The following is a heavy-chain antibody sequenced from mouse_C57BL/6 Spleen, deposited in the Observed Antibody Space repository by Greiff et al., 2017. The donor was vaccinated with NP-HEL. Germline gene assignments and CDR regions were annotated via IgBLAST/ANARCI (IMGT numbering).Heavy chain of an antibody. V-gene: IGHV1-50*01. CDR2: IDPSDSYT. Sequence: QVQLQQPGAELVKPGASVKLSCKASGYTFTSYWMQWVKQRPGQGLEWIGEIDPSDSYTNYNQKFKGKATLTVDTSSSTACMQLSSLTSEDSAVYYCARGGYDYDYFDYWGQGTTLTVSS. J-gene: IGHJ2*01. D-gene: IGHD2-4*01. CDR1: GYTFTSYW. CDR3: ARGGYDYDYFDY.